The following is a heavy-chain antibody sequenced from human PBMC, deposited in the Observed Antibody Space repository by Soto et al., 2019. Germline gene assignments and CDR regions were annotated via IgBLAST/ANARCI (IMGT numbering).Heavy chain of an antibody. V-gene: IGHV1-69*04. J-gene: IGHJ4*02. CDR2: IIPILGIA. D-gene: IGHD6-13*01. CDR3: ARDAAAGLNDY. CDR1: GGTFSSYT. Sequence: ASVKVSCKASGGTFSSYTISWVRQAPGQGLEWMGRIIPILGIAKYAQKFQGRVTMTTDTSTSTAYMEVRSLRSDDTAVYYCARDAAAGLNDYWGQGTLVTVSS.